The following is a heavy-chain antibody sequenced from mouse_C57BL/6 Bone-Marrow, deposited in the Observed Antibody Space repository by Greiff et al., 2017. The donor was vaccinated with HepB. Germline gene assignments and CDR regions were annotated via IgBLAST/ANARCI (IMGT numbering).Heavy chain of an antibody. CDR1: GYAFSSYW. V-gene: IGHV1-80*01. CDR2: IYPGDGDT. CDR3: ARIYYYGSSYDAY. Sequence: VKLQEPGAELVKPGASVKISCKASGYAFSSYWMNWVKQRPGKGLEWIGQIYPGDGDTNYNGKFKGKATLTADKSSSTAYMQLSSLTSEDSAVYFCARIYYYGSSYDAYWGQGTLVTVSA. D-gene: IGHD1-1*01. J-gene: IGHJ3*01.